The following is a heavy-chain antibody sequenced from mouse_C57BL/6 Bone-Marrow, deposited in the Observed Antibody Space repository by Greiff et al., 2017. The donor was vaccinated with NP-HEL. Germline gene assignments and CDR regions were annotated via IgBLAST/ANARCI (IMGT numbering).Heavy chain of an antibody. J-gene: IGHJ4*01. CDR3: ARRGLYDGSSYAPCAMDY. V-gene: IGHV1-64*01. D-gene: IGHD1-1*01. CDR1: GYTFTSYW. CDR2: IHPNSGGT. Sequence: VQLQQPGAELVKPGASVKLSCKASGYTFTSYWMHWVKQRPGQGLEWIGIIHPNSGGTNYNEKFKSKATLTVTKSSSPAYMQLSSLTSEDSAVYYCARRGLYDGSSYAPCAMDYWGQGTSVTVSS.